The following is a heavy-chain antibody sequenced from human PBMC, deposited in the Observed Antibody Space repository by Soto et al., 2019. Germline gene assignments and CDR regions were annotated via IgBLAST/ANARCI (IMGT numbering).Heavy chain of an antibody. D-gene: IGHD2-15*01. CDR2: INSDGSVS. CDR3: ARGDCVGGTCYSLAGSFYYYMDV. Sequence: EVQLVESGGGLVQPGGSLRLSCAASGFTFGNYWMYWVRQAPGKELVWVSRINSDGSVSSYADSVKGRLTISRDNVKNTLYLQMDSLRVEDTAVYYCARGDCVGGTCYSLAGSFYYYMDVWGKGTTVTVFS. CDR1: GFTFGNYW. V-gene: IGHV3-74*01. J-gene: IGHJ6*03.